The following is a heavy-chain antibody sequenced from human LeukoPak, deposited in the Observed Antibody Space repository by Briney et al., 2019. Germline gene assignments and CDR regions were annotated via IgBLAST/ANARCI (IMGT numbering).Heavy chain of an antibody. CDR3: ARSQLGYSSGWLTFYYFDY. D-gene: IGHD6-19*01. Sequence: PSETLSLTCAVYGGSFSGYYWSWIRQPPGKGLEWIGEINHSGSTNYNPSLKSRVTISVDTSKNQFSLKLSSVTAADTAVYYCARSQLGYSSGWLTFYYFDYWGQGTLVTVSS. V-gene: IGHV4-34*01. J-gene: IGHJ4*02. CDR2: INHSGST. CDR1: GGSFSGYY.